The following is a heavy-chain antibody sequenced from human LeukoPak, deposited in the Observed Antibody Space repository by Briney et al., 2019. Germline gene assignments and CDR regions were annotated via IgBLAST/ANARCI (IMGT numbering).Heavy chain of an antibody. Sequence: PGGSLRLSCAASGFTFSSYSMNWVRQAPGKGLEWVSSISSSSSYIYYADSVKGRFTISRDNAKNSLYLQVNSLRAEDTAVYYCARGAQITIFGVVSLSDAFDIWGQGTMVTVSS. J-gene: IGHJ3*02. CDR1: GFTFSSYS. CDR2: ISSSSSYI. V-gene: IGHV3-21*01. CDR3: ARGAQITIFGVVSLSDAFDI. D-gene: IGHD3-3*01.